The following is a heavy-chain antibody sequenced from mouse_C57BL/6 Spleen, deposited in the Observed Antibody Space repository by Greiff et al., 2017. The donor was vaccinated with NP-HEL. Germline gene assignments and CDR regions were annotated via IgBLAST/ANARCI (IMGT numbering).Heavy chain of an antibody. V-gene: IGHV1-66*01. D-gene: IGHD2-5*01. CDR1: GYSFTSYY. CDR2: IYPGSGNT. CDR3: ARSGGYYSNYCY. Sequence: VQLHQSGPELVKPGASVKISCKASGYSFTSYYIHWVKQRPGQGLEWIGWIYPGSGNTKYNEKFKGKATLTADTSSSTAYMQLSSLTSEDSAVYYCARSGGYYSNYCYWGQGTTLTVSS. J-gene: IGHJ2*01.